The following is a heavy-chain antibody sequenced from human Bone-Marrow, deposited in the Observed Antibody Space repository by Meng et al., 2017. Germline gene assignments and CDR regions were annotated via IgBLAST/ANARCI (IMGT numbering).Heavy chain of an antibody. Sequence: ASVKVSCKPSGYNFPDYYIHWVRRAPGQGLEWMGRINPKSGDTHYAQKFQARVTMTGDTSISTAYMELSSLRSEDTAVYYCARALRAVVVVAATPDYYYYGMDVWGQGTTVTVSS. D-gene: IGHD2-15*01. CDR3: ARALRAVVVVAATPDYYYYGMDV. CDR1: GYNFPDYY. V-gene: IGHV1-2*06. J-gene: IGHJ6*02. CDR2: INPKSGDT.